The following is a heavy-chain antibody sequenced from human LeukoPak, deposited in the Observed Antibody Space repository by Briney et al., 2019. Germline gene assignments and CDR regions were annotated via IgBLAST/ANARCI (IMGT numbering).Heavy chain of an antibody. D-gene: IGHD1/OR15-1a*01. CDR3: ASNGAYGNNYFDY. V-gene: IGHV3-21*01. CDR1: GFTFSSYS. J-gene: IGHJ4*02. Sequence: GGSLRLSCAASGFTFSSYSMNWVRQAPGKGLEWVSSISSSSSYIYYADSVKGRFTISRDNAKNSLYLQMNSLRAVDTAVYYCASNGAYGNNYFDYWGQGTLVTVSS. CDR2: ISSSSSYI.